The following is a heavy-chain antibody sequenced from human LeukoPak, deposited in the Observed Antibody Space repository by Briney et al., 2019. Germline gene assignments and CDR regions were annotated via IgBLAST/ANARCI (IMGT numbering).Heavy chain of an antibody. V-gene: IGHV1-18*01. CDR3: ARVYYDSSGYYRFDY. CDR1: GYTFTSYG. J-gene: IGHJ4*02. Sequence: ASVKVSCKASGYTFTSYGISWVQQAPGQGLEWMGWISAYNGNTNYAQKLQGRVTMTTDTSTSTAYMELRSLRSDDTAVYYCARVYYDSSGYYRFDYWGQGTLVTVSS. CDR2: ISAYNGNT. D-gene: IGHD3-22*01.